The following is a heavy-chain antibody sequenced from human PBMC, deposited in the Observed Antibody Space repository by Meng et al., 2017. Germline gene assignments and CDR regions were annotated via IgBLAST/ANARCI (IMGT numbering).Heavy chain of an antibody. CDR2: IDYGGST. V-gene: IGHV4-61*01. Sequence: QVPVQESGPGLVRPSETLSLTCTVSGDSVTVGSHYWSWIRQPPGKGLEWIGYIDYGGSTSYNPSLRGRVTISVDTSNNQFSLKLSSVTAADTAVFYCARTRGDYYFDYWGQGTLVTVSS. CDR3: ARTRGDYYFDY. CDR1: GDSVTVGSHY. J-gene: IGHJ4*02. D-gene: IGHD3-16*01.